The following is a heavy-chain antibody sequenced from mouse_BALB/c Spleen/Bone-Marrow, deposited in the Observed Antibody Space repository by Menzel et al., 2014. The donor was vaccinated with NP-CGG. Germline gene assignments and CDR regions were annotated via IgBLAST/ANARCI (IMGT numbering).Heavy chain of an antibody. CDR1: GYTFXSYW. CDR2: ILPGSGIT. V-gene: IGHV1-9*01. J-gene: IGHJ3*01. Sequence: VQGVESGAELMKPGASVKISCKATGYTFXSYWIEWVKQRPGHGLEWIGEILPGSGITNYNEKFKGKATFTADTSSNTAYMQLGSLTSEDSAVYYCARSPYWGQGTLVTVSA. CDR3: ARSPY.